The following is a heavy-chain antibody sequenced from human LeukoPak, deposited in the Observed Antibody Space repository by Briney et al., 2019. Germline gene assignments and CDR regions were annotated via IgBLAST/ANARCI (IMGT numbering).Heavy chain of an antibody. CDR2: IYYSGST. D-gene: IGHD3-22*01. J-gene: IGHJ4*02. V-gene: IGHV4-59*08. CDR1: GGSISSYY. Sequence: SETLSLTRTVSGGSISSYYWSWIRQPPGKGLEYIGYIYYSGSTNYNPSLKSRVTISADTSKNQFSLKLSSVTAADTAVYYCARLVRTYYYDSSGYYWDYWGQGTLVTVSS. CDR3: ARLVRTYYYDSSGYYWDY.